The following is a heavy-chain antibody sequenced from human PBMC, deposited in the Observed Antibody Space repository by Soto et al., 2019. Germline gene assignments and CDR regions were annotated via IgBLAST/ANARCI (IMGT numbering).Heavy chain of an antibody. CDR2: ISAYSGKT. D-gene: IGHD6-13*01. Sequence: ASVKVSCKASGYTFTSYGISWVRQAPGQGLEWMGWISAYSGKTNYAQKLQGRVTMTTDTSTSTAYMELRSLRSDDTAVYYCASSHAGAHITAAVHWGQGTLVTVSS. V-gene: IGHV1-18*01. CDR1: GYTFTSYG. CDR3: ASSHAGAHITAAVH. J-gene: IGHJ4*02.